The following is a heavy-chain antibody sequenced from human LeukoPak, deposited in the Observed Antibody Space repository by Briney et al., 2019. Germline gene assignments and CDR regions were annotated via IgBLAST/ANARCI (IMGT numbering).Heavy chain of an antibody. V-gene: IGHV4-34*01. Sequence: PSETLSLTCAVYGGSFSGYYWSWIRQPPGKGLEWIGEINHSGSTNYNPSLKSRVTISVDTSKNQFSLKLSSVTAADTAVYYCARDKSYFSGGSCYGGGDYYYYGMDVWGQGTTVTVSS. CDR1: GGSFSGYY. D-gene: IGHD2-15*01. J-gene: IGHJ6*02. CDR2: INHSGST. CDR3: ARDKSYFSGGSCYGGGDYYYYGMDV.